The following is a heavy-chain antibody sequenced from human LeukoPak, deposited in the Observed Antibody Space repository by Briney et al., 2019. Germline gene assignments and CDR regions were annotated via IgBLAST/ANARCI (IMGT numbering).Heavy chain of an antibody. D-gene: IGHD2-2*01. CDR1: GGSISSSSYY. CDR2: INHSGST. Sequence: NPSETLSLTCTVSGGSISSSSYYWGWIRQPPGKGLEWIGEINHSGSTNYNPSLKSRVTISVDTSKNQFSLKLSSVTAADTAVYYCARGQYQLSSGYYMDVWGKGTTVTISS. J-gene: IGHJ6*03. CDR3: ARGQYQLSSGYYMDV. V-gene: IGHV4-39*07.